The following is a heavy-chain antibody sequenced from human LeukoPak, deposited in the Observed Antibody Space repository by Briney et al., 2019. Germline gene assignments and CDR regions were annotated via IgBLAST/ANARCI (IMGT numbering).Heavy chain of an antibody. Sequence: PGGSLRLSCAASGFTFDDYAMHWVRQAPGKGLEWVSGISWKSGSIGYADFVKGRFTISRDNAENSLYLQMNSLRAEDTALYYCAKGSYGGYVGYFDYWGQGTLVTVSS. CDR1: GFTFDDYA. D-gene: IGHD5-12*01. CDR2: ISWKSGSI. V-gene: IGHV3-9*01. CDR3: AKGSYGGYVGYFDY. J-gene: IGHJ4*02.